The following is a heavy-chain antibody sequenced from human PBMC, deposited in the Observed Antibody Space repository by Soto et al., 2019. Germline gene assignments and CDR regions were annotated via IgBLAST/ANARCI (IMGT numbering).Heavy chain of an antibody. V-gene: IGHV3-23*01. CDR2: ISGSGGST. CDR1: GFTFSSYA. D-gene: IGHD3-10*01. CDR3: AKDYYGSGSYYYYGMDV. Sequence: EVQLLESGGGLVQPGGSLRLSCAASGFTFSSYAMSWVRQAPGKGLEWVSAISGSGGSTYYADSVKGRFTISRDNSKNTLYLQMTSLRAEDTAVYYCAKDYYGSGSYYYYGMDVWGQGTTVTVSS. J-gene: IGHJ6*02.